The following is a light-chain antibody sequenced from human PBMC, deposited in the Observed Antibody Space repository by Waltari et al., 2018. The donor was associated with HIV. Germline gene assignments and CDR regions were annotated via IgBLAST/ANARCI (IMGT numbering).Light chain of an antibody. Sequence: QSALTQPASVSGSPGQTTTISCSGTSRDIGMYDLVSWLRQKAGKAPQLLIYGVTNRPSHISNRFSGSKSRTTAALTISALQSEDEGDYYCCAYTMSGTLVFGGGTKLTVL. CDR1: SRDIGMYDL. CDR2: GVT. V-gene: IGLV2-23*02. CDR3: CAYTMSGTLV. J-gene: IGLJ3*02.